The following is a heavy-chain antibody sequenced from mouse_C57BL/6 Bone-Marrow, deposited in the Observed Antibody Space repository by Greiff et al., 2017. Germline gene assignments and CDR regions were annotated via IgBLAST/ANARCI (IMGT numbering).Heavy chain of an antibody. CDR2: IYPRSGNT. CDR1: GYTFTSYG. V-gene: IGHV1-81*01. J-gene: IGHJ3*01. Sequence: VKLMESGAELARPGASVKLSCKASGYTFTSYGISWVKQRTGQGLEWIGEIYPRSGNTYYNEKFKGKATLTADKSSSTAYMELRSLTSEDSAVYFCARSEYSNLFAYWGQGTLVTVSA. CDR3: ARSEYSNLFAY. D-gene: IGHD2-5*01.